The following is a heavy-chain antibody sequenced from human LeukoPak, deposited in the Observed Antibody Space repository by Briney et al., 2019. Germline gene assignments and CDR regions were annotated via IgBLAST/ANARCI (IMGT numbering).Heavy chain of an antibody. J-gene: IGHJ5*02. V-gene: IGHV1-69*04. CDR1: GGTFSSYA. CDR3: ARDGNWFDP. CDR2: IIPILGIA. Sequence: SVKVSCKASGGTFSSYAISWVRQAPGQGLEWMGRIIPILGIANYAQKFQGRVTITADKSTSTAYMELRSLRSDDTAVYYCARDGNWFDPWGQGTLVTVSS.